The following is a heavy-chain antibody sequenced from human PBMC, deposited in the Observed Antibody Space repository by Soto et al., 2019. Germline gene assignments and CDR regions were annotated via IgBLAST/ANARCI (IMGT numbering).Heavy chain of an antibody. D-gene: IGHD1-26*01. CDR1: GFTFSSYS. Sequence: GGSLRLSCAASGFTFSSYSMNWVRQAPGKGLEWVSSISSSSNYIYYADSVKGRFTISRDNAKNSLYLQMNSLRAEDTAVYYCARMVISGSYLDYWGQGTLVTVSS. CDR2: ISSSSNYI. CDR3: ARMVISGSYLDY. J-gene: IGHJ4*02. V-gene: IGHV3-21*01.